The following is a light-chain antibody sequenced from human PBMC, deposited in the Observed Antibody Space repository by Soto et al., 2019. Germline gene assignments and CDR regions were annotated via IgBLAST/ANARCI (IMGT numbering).Light chain of an antibody. CDR3: LQYRSFWT. J-gene: IGKJ1*01. Sequence: DIQVTQSPSTLSASVGDRVTITCRASQSLTGWLAWYQQKPGEAPKLLISDASSLESGVPSRFSGSGSGTEFTLIISSLQPDDSAAYYCLQYRSFWTFGQGTKVEIK. V-gene: IGKV1-5*01. CDR2: DAS. CDR1: QSLTGW.